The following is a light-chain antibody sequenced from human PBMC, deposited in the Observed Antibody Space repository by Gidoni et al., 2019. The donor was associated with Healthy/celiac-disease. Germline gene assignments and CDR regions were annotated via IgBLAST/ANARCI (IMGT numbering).Light chain of an antibody. V-gene: IGKV3-20*01. CDR1: QSVSSSY. J-gene: IGKJ2*01. CDR3: QQYGSSQGYT. CDR2: GAS. Sequence: EIVLTPSPVTLSLSPGERATRSCRASQSVSSSYLAWYQQKPGQAPRLLIYGASSRATGIPDRFSGSGSGTDFTLTISRLEPEDFAVYYCQQYGSSQGYTFGQGTKLEIK.